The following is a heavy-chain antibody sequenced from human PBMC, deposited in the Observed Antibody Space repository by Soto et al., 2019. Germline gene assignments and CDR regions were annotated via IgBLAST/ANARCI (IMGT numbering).Heavy chain of an antibody. CDR3: AREGGGYVDY. CDR1: GFTFTGYA. CDR2: INAGNTNT. Sequence: QVQVVQSGADEKKPGASVKVSCKPSGFTFTGYAIHWVRQAPGQRLEWMGWINAGNTNTKYSQKFQGRVTITRDTSASTAYMELSSLRSEDTAVYYCAREGGGYVDYWGQGTLVTVSS. V-gene: IGHV1-3*05. D-gene: IGHD2-15*01. J-gene: IGHJ4*02.